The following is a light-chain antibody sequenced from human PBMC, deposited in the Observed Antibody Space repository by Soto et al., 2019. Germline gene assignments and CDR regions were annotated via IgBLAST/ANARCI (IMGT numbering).Light chain of an antibody. Sequence: QSVLTQPASVSGSPGQSITISCTGTSRDFGDYNYVSWYQHLPGKAPKLLIYDVSNRPSGVSNRFSGSKSGNTASLTVSGLQADDEGDYYCSSYTSSTTPGVFGTGTKLTVL. V-gene: IGLV2-14*03. J-gene: IGLJ1*01. CDR1: SRDFGDYNY. CDR3: SSYTSSTTPGV. CDR2: DVS.